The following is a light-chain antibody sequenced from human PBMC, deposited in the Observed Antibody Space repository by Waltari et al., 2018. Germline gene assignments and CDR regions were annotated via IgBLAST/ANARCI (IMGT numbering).Light chain of an antibody. Sequence: QSALTQPRSVSGSPGQSVTISCTGTSSDVGGYNYVPWYQQHQGKAPKLMIYDVSKRPSGVPDRFSGSKSGNTASLTISGLQAEDEADYYCCSYAGSYTFYVFGTGTKVTVL. CDR1: SSDVGGYNY. CDR3: CSYAGSYTFYV. V-gene: IGLV2-11*01. CDR2: DVS. J-gene: IGLJ1*01.